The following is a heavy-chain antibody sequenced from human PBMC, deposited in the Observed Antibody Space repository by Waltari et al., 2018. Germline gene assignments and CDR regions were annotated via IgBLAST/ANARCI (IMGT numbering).Heavy chain of an antibody. Sequence: QVQLVQSGAEVKKPGASVKVSCKASGYTFTCYYMHWVRQAPGQGLEWMGRITPNGGGTNYAQKFQGRVTMTRDTSISTAYMELSRLRSDDTAVYYCAREGSGGIAAGEHDAFDIWGQGTMVTVSS. V-gene: IGHV1-2*06. J-gene: IGHJ3*02. CDR1: GYTFTCYY. CDR2: ITPNGGGT. CDR3: AREGSGGIAAGEHDAFDI. D-gene: IGHD6-13*01.